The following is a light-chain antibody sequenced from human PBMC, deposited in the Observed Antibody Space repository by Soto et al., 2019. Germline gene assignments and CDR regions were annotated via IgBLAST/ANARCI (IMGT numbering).Light chain of an antibody. CDR1: SSDVGGYRY. CDR2: EVS. V-gene: IGLV2-14*01. Sequence: QSALTQPASVSGSPGQSITISCTGTSSDVGGYRYVSWYQQHPGKAPKLMIYEVSKRPSGVSNRFSGSKSGNTASLTISGLQAEDEAEYYCSSYTNINTRACVFGTGTKLTVL. J-gene: IGLJ1*01. CDR3: SSYTNINTRACV.